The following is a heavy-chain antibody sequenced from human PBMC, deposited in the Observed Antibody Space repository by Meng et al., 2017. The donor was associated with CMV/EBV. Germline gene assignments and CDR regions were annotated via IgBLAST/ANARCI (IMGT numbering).Heavy chain of an antibody. CDR1: GFTFSSYS. Sequence: GESLKISCAASGFTFSSYSMNWVRQAPGKGQEWVSSIRSSSSYIYYADSVKGRFTISRDNAKNSLYLQMNSLRAEDTAVYYCARRRGRHSGGGSYYFDYWGQGTLVTVSS. V-gene: IGHV3-21*01. D-gene: IGHD4-23*01. CDR3: ARRRGRHSGGGSYYFDY. CDR2: IRSSSSYI. J-gene: IGHJ4*02.